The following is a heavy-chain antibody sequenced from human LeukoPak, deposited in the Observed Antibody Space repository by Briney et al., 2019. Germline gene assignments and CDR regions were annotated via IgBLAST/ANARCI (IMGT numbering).Heavy chain of an antibody. CDR2: IYYSGST. V-gene: IGHV4-39*01. Sequence: SETLSLTCTVSGGSISSSSYYWGWIRQPPGKGLEWIGSIYYSGSTYYNPSLKSRVSISGDTSKNQFSLKLTSVTAADTAVYYCASLPRGRSTRDYWGQGTLVTVSS. J-gene: IGHJ4*02. D-gene: IGHD1-1*01. CDR1: GGSISSSSYY. CDR3: ASLPRGRSTRDY.